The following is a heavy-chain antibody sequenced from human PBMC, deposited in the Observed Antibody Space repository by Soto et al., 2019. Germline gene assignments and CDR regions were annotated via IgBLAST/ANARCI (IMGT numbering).Heavy chain of an antibody. CDR3: ARDLWCGDYYYGMDV. J-gene: IGHJ6*02. V-gene: IGHV4-31*03. CDR1: GGSISSGGYY. D-gene: IGHD3-10*01. CDR2: IYYSGST. Sequence: QVQLQESGPGLVKPSQTLSLTCTVSGGSISSGGYYWSWIRQHPGKGLEWIGYIYYSGSTYYNPSLKSRVTRXXAXSTXQFSLKLRSVTAADTAVYYCARDLWCGDYYYGMDVWGQGTTVTVSS.